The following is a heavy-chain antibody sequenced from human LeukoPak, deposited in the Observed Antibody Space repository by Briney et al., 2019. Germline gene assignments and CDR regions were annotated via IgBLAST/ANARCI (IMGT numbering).Heavy chain of an antibody. Sequence: GTSLRLSCATSGFTFRNYGVHWVRQAPGKGLEWVAVISSDGRNKYYADSVKGRFTISRDNSKNTLYLQMNSLRPEDTAVYYCAKVGYVEDTAKVGHYFDYWGQGTLVTVSS. V-gene: IGHV3-30*18. CDR1: GFTFRNYG. CDR2: ISSDGRNK. CDR3: AKVGYVEDTAKVGHYFDY. D-gene: IGHD5-18*01. J-gene: IGHJ4*02.